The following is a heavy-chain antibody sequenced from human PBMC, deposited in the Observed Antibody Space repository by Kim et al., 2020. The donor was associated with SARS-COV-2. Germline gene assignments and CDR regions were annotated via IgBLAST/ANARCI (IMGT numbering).Heavy chain of an antibody. CDR1: GFTFSSYS. CDR2: ISSSSSYI. D-gene: IGHD3-22*01. Sequence: GGSLRLSCAASGFTFSSYSMNWVRQAPGKGLEWVSSISSSSSYIYYADSVKGRFTISRDNAKNSLYLQMNSLRAEDTAVYYCARDRDYYDSSGPLDPWGQGTLVPVSS. CDR3: ARDRDYYDSSGPLDP. J-gene: IGHJ5*02. V-gene: IGHV3-21*01.